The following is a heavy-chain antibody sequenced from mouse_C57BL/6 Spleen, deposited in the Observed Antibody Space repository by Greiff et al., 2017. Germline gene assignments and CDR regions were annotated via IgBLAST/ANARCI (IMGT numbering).Heavy chain of an antibody. CDR2: IYPGDGDT. CDR1: GYAFSSSW. D-gene: IGHD1-1*01. CDR3: ARSSIYYGSSYGY. V-gene: IGHV1-82*01. Sequence: VQGVESGPELVKPGASVKISCKASGYAFSSSWMNWVKQRPGKGLEWIGRIYPGDGDTNYNGKFKGKATLTADNSSRTAYMQLSGLTSEDSAVYFCARSSIYYGSSYGYWGQGTTLTVSS. J-gene: IGHJ2*01.